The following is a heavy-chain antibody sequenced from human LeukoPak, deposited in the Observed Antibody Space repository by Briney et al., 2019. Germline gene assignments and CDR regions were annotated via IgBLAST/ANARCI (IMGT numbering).Heavy chain of an antibody. J-gene: IGHJ3*02. D-gene: IGHD1-26*01. V-gene: IGHV3-7*01. CDR2: IKQDGSEK. CDR1: GFTFSSYW. Sequence: GGSLRLSCAASGFTFSSYWMCWVRRALGKGLEWVANIKQDGSEKYYVDSVKGRFTISRDNAKNSLYLQMNSLRAEDTAVYYCARGSGSYPNDAFDIWGQGTMVTVSS. CDR3: ARGSGSYPNDAFDI.